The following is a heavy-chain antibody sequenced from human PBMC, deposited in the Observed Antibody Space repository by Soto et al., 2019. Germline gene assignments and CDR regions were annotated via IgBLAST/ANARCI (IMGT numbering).Heavy chain of an antibody. CDR2: IYYSRST. J-gene: IGHJ6*02. V-gene: IGHV4-61*01. CDR1: GGSVSRGTYH. CDR3: ATNRDCSSTSCYYGMDV. Sequence: SETLSLTCTVSGGSVSRGTYHWSWIRQPPGKGLEWIGFIYYSRSTNYNPSLKSRVTFSVDTSKNQFSLKLSSVTAADTAVYYRATNRDCSSTSCYYGMDVWGQGTTVTVSS. D-gene: IGHD2-2*01.